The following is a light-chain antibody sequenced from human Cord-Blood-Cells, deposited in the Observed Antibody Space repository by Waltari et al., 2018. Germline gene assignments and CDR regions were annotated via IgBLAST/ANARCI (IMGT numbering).Light chain of an antibody. J-gene: IGLJ3*02. CDR2: DVS. CDR1: SSDVGGYNH. V-gene: IGLV2-14*01. CDR3: SSYTSSSTRNWV. Sequence: QSALTQPASVSGSPGQSITIPCTGTSSDVGGYNHVSCYQQHPGKAPKLLIYDVSNRPSGVSNRFSVSKSGNTASLTISVLQAEDEADYYCSSYTSSSTRNWVFGGGTKLTVL.